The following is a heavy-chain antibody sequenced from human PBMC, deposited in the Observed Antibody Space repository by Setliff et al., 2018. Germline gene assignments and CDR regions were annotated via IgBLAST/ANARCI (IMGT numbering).Heavy chain of an antibody. J-gene: IGHJ4*02. D-gene: IGHD5-18*01. CDR1: GFTFSSYA. V-gene: IGHV3-23*01. CDR3: VHSRITRYSYGYGPFDY. Sequence: LRLSCAASGFTFSSYAMSWVRQAPGKGLNWVSAVSGGGDTTFYAASVKGRFTISRDNSKNTVYLQMTNMDPADTATYYCVHSRITRYSYGYGPFDYWGQGALVTVSS. CDR2: VSGGGDTT.